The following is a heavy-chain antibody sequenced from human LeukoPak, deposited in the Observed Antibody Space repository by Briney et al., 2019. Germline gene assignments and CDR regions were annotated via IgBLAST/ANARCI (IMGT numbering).Heavy chain of an antibody. J-gene: IGHJ4*02. CDR2: IYYSGST. CDR3: AREYYDYVWGSYRLNFDY. D-gene: IGHD3-16*02. CDR1: GGSISSSSYY. Sequence: SETLSLTCTVSGGSISSSSYYWGWIRQPPGKGLEWIGSIYYSGSTYYNPSLKSRVTISVDTSKNQFSLKLSSVTAADTAVYYCAREYYDYVWGSYRLNFDYWGQETLVTVSS. V-gene: IGHV4-39*07.